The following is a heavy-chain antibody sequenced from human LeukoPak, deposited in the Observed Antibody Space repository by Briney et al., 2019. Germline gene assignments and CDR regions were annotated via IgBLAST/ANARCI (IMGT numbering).Heavy chain of an antibody. CDR3: ATGGFGAIGGVYF. V-gene: IGHV1-8*01. CDR1: GYTFTSYD. J-gene: IGHJ4*02. CDR2: LNPDSGNT. Sequence: ASVKVSCKASGYTFTSYDMNWVRQATGQGLEWMGWLNPDSGNTGYAQKFQGRVTMARNTSISTAYMELSSLRSEDTAVYYCATGGFGAIGGVYFWGQGTLVTVSS. D-gene: IGHD3-16*01.